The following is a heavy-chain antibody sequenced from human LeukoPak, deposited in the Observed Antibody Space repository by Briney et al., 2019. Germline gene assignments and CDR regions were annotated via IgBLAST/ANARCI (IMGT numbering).Heavy chain of an antibody. D-gene: IGHD2-15*01. CDR3: ARDSLQLLLFDY. CDR2: INPSGGST. J-gene: IGHJ4*02. CDR1: GYTFTSYY. V-gene: IGHV1-46*03. Sequence: ASVKVSCKATGYTFTSYYMHWVRQAPGQGREWMGIINPSGGSTSYAQKFQGRVTMTRDTSTSTVYMELSSLRSEDTAVYYCARDSLQLLLFDYWGQGTLVTVSS.